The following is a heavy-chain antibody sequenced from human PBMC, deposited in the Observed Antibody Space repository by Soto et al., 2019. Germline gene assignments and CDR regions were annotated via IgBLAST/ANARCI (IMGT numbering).Heavy chain of an antibody. Sequence: QVQLVQSGAEVKKPGASVKVSCKASGYTFTSYGISWVRQAPGQGLEWMGWISAYNGNTNYAQKLQGRVTMTTDTSTGTAYMELRSLRSDATAVYYCARDRRIAVAGTTAFDYWGQGPLVTVSS. CDR1: GYTFTSYG. D-gene: IGHD6-19*01. J-gene: IGHJ4*02. CDR2: ISAYNGNT. CDR3: ARDRRIAVAGTTAFDY. V-gene: IGHV1-18*01.